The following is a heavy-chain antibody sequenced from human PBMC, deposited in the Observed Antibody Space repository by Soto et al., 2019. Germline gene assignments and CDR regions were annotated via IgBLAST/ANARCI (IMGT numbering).Heavy chain of an antibody. Sequence: SETLSLTCAVYGGSFSGYYWSWIRQAPGKGLEWIGEINHSGSTNYNPSLKSRVIISVDTSKNQFSLKLSSVTAADTAVYYCARDPLVRGAGPFDYWGQGTLVTVSS. D-gene: IGHD3-10*01. CDR1: GGSFSGYY. V-gene: IGHV4-34*01. CDR3: ARDPLVRGAGPFDY. J-gene: IGHJ4*02. CDR2: INHSGST.